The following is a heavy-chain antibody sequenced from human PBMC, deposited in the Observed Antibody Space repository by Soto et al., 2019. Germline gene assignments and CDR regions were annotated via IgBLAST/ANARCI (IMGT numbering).Heavy chain of an antibody. Sequence: EVQLVESGGGLVKPGGSLRLSCAASGFTFSSYSMNWVRQAPGKGLEWVSSISSRSSYIYYADSVKGRFTISRDNAKNSLYLQMNSLRAEDTAVYYCPRGLFEHDAFDIWGQGTMVTVSS. J-gene: IGHJ3*02. D-gene: IGHD2-21*01. V-gene: IGHV3-21*01. CDR1: GFTFSSYS. CDR3: PRGLFEHDAFDI. CDR2: ISSRSSYI.